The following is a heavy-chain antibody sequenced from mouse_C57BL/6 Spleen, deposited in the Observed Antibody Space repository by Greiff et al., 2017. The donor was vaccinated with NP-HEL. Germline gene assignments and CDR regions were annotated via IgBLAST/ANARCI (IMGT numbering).Heavy chain of an antibody. CDR2: ISSGSSTI. CDR3: ARPFYYYGSSYDYFDY. J-gene: IGHJ2*01. V-gene: IGHV5-17*01. CDR1: GFTFSDYG. Sequence: EVMLVESGGGLVKPGGSLKLSCAASGFTFSDYGMHWVRQAPEKGLEWVAYISSGSSTIYYADTVKGRFTISRDNAKNTLFLQMTSLRSEDTAMYYCARPFYYYGSSYDYFDYWGQGTTLTVSS. D-gene: IGHD1-1*01.